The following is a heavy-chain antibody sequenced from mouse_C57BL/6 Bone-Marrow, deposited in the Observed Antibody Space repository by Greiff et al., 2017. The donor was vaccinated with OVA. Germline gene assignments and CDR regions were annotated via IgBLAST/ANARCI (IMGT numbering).Heavy chain of an antibody. D-gene: IGHD1-1*01. CDR3: ASKGGSYGYFDV. Sequence: QVQLKESGAELARPGASVKLSCKASGYTFTSYGISWVKQRTGQGLEWIGEIYPRSGNTYYNEKFKGKATLTADKSSSTAYMELRSLTSEDSAVYFCASKGGSYGYFDVWGTGTTVTVSS. CDR1: GYTFTSYG. V-gene: IGHV1-81*01. CDR2: IYPRSGNT. J-gene: IGHJ1*03.